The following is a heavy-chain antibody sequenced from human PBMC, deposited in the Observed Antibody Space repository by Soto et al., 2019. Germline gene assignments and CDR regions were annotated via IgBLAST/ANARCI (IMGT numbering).Heavy chain of an antibody. Sequence: PSETLSLTCTVSGGSISSPNVYWGWIRQHPGKGLEWIGTIYSSENTYYNPSLLSRVTISVDTSKNEFSLRLSSVTAADTAVYYCSRLVLHDYDNSGFWIYWGQGAPVTVS. V-gene: IGHV4-39*01. D-gene: IGHD3-22*01. CDR2: IYSSENT. CDR1: GGSISSPNVY. CDR3: SRLVLHDYDNSGFWIY. J-gene: IGHJ4*02.